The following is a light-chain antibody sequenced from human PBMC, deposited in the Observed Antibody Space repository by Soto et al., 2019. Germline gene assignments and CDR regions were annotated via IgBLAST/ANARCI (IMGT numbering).Light chain of an antibody. V-gene: IGKV1-39*01. J-gene: IGKJ2*01. CDR2: ATS. CDR1: QTISDY. Sequence: LQMTHSPSSLSASVGDRVTITCRTSQTISDYLNWYQHKPGKAPKLLIYATSTLQSGVPSRFSGSGSATEFTLTISGLQPDDFATYYCQQYKDYVYTFGQGTKVDIK. CDR3: QQYKDYVYT.